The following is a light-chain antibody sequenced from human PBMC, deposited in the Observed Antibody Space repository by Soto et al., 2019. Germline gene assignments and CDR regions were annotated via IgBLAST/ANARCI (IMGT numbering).Light chain of an antibody. J-gene: IGKJ1*01. CDR3: QQYYSTPAWT. V-gene: IGKV4-1*01. Sequence: DIGMTPSPDSLALXLXXXXXXXXXXXKXXLFSSNNENYLAWYQQKPGQPPKLLIYWASTRESGVPDRFSGSGSGTDFTLTISSLQAEDVAVYYCQQYYSTPAWTFGQGTKVDIK. CDR2: WAS. CDR1: KXXLFSSNNENY.